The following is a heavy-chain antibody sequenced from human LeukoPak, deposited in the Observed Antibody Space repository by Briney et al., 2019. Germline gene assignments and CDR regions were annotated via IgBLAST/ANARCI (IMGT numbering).Heavy chain of an antibody. CDR3: AREFWFGSAPIGP. D-gene: IGHD3-10*01. CDR1: GAGDSISSYY. V-gene: IGHV4-4*07. Sequence: SETLSLTCTVSGAGDSISSYYWTWIRQPAGKRLEWLGRISASGNTNYNPSLKSRVSMSLDTSTNHFSLKLTSLTAADTAGYFCAREFWFGSAPIGPWGQGILVTVSP. CDR2: ISASGNT. J-gene: IGHJ5*02.